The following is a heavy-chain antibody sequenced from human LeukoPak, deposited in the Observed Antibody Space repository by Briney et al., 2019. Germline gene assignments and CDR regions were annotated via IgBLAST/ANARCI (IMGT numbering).Heavy chain of an antibody. V-gene: IGHV4-4*07. D-gene: IGHD3-10*01. CDR3: ARGLVTMVRGVRPNDAFDI. CDR1: GGSISSYY. Sequence: NPSETLSLTWTVSGGSISSYYWSWIRQPAGKGLEWIGRIYTSGSTNYNPSLKSRVTMSVDTSKNQFSLKLSSVTAADTAVYYCARGLVTMVRGVRPNDAFDIWGQGTMVTVS. CDR2: IYTSGST. J-gene: IGHJ3*02.